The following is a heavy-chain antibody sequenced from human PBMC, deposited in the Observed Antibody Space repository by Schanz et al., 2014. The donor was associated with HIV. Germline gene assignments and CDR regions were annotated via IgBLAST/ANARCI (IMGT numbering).Heavy chain of an antibody. CDR2: INPNSGGT. CDR3: ARAAFSSEYYYGMDV. CDR1: GGTFSSYA. Sequence: QVQLVQSGAEVQKPGSSVTVSCKASGGTFSSYAISWVRQAHGQGLEWMGWINPNSGGTNSAQKFQGRVTMSMDTSISTAYMEVRRLRSADTAVYFCARAAFSSEYYYGMDVWGQGTTVTVSS. D-gene: IGHD3-3*02. J-gene: IGHJ6*02. V-gene: IGHV1-2*02.